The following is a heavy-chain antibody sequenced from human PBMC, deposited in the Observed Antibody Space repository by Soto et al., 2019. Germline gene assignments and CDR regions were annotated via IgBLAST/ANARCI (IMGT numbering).Heavy chain of an antibody. CDR3: ARGLLEWLLLPYYYYYGMDV. D-gene: IGHD3-22*01. J-gene: IGHJ6*02. CDR1: GFTFSRYW. CDR2: IKQDGSEK. V-gene: IGHV3-7*01. Sequence: AGGSLRLSCAASGFTFSRYWMSWVRQAPGKGLEWVANIKQDGSEKYYVDSVKGRFAISRDNAKNSLYLQMNSLRAEDTAVYYCARGLLEWLLLPYYYYYGMDVWGQGTTVTVSS.